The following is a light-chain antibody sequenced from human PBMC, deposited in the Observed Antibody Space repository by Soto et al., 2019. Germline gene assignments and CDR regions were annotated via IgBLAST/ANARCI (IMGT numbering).Light chain of an antibody. V-gene: IGKV1-17*03. Sequence: DIQMTQSPSAMSASVGDRVTMTCRASQAIGTFLAWLQQKPGKVPKRLIYGAFYLQDGVPSRFRGSVSGTAFTLTIASLQPEDFATYYFLQHKTYPYTLGQGTKLEIK. CDR2: GAF. CDR3: LQHKTYPYT. CDR1: QAIGTF. J-gene: IGKJ2*01.